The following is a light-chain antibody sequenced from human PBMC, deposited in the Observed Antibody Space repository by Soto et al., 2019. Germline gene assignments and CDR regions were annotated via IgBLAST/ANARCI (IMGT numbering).Light chain of an antibody. CDR1: QSVLYSSDNKSY. CDR2: WAS. Sequence: DIVMTQSPDSLAVSLGERATINCKSSQSVLYSSDNKSYLAWYQQTPGQPPKLLIYWASTRESGVPDRFSGSGSGTDFTLTISSLQAEDVAVYFCQQYHSSPWTFGQGTKVEVK. V-gene: IGKV4-1*01. CDR3: QQYHSSPWT. J-gene: IGKJ1*01.